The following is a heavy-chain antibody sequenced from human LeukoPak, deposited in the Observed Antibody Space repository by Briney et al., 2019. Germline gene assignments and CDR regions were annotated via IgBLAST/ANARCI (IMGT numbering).Heavy chain of an antibody. V-gene: IGHV3-7*01. D-gene: IGHD3-10*01. CDR3: ARAGKAFDI. CDR2: IKQDGSEK. CDR1: GFTISSYW. J-gene: IGHJ3*02. Sequence: GGSLRLSCAASGFTISSYWMSWVRQAPGKGLEWVANIKQDGSEKYYVDSVKGRFTISRDNAKNSLYLQMNSLRAEDTAVYYCARAGKAFDIWGQGTMVTVSS.